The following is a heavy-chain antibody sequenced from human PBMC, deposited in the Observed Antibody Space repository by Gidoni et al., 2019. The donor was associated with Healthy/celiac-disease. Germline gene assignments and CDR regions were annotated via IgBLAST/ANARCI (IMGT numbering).Heavy chain of an antibody. CDR3: ASPEYYYDSSGYPFDAFDI. D-gene: IGHD3-22*01. V-gene: IGHV4-39*01. Sequence: QLQLQESGPGLVKPSETLSLTCTVSGGSISRSSYYWGWIRQPPGKGLEWIGSIYYSGSTYYNPSLKSRVTISVDTSKNQFSLKLSSVTAADTAVYYCASPEYYYDSSGYPFDAFDIWGQGTMVTVSS. CDR2: IYYSGST. J-gene: IGHJ3*02. CDR1: GGSISRSSYY.